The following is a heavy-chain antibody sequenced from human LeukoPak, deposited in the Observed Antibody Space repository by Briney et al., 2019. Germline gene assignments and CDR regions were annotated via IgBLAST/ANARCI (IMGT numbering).Heavy chain of an antibody. CDR2: IIPILGIA. CDR1: GGTFSSYA. V-gene: IGHV1-69*04. CDR3: ATYGSGSCYNYFDY. D-gene: IGHD3-10*01. Sequence: SVKVSCKASGGTFSSYAISWVRQAPGQGLEWMGRIIPILGIANYAQKFQGRVTITADKSTSTAYMELSSLRSEDTAVYYCATYGSGSCYNYFDYWGQGTLVTVSS. J-gene: IGHJ4*02.